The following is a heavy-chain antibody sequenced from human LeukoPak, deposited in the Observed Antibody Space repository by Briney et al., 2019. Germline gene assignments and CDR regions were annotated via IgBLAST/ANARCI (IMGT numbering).Heavy chain of an antibody. V-gene: IGHV3-30*18. CDR1: GFTFSSYG. D-gene: IGHD3-22*01. Sequence: GGSLRLSCAASGFTFSSYGMHWVRQAPGKGLEWVAVISYDGSNKYYADSVKGRFTISRDNSKNTLYLQMNSLRAEDTAVYYCAKPVLGYYYDSSGYFDYWGQGTLVTVSS. CDR3: AKPVLGYYYDSSGYFDY. CDR2: ISYDGSNK. J-gene: IGHJ4*02.